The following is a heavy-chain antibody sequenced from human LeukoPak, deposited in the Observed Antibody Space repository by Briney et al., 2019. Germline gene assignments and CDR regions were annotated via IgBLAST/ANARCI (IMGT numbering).Heavy chain of an antibody. J-gene: IGHJ4*02. CDR2: ISYDGSNK. V-gene: IGHV3-30*18. CDR3: AKEGFDTIFPDY. D-gene: IGHD3-9*01. Sequence: PGGSLRLSCAASGFTFSSYGMHWVRQAPGKGLEWVAVISYDGSNKYYADSVKGRFTISRDNSKNTPYLQMNSLRAEDTAVYYCAKEGFDTIFPDYWGQGTLVTVSS. CDR1: GFTFSSYG.